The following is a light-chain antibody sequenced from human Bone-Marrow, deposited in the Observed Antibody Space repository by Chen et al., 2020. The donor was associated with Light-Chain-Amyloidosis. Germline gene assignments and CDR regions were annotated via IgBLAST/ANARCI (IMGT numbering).Light chain of an antibody. CDR2: KDN. CDR3: PSSDTNARGV. J-gene: IGLJ2*01. CDR1: ILPKQY. Sequence: ELTQPPSMSLSPGQTARITCSGDILPKQYCYWYQQKPGQAPGLLIYKDNERPSEIPERFSGSSSGTIATLTINGVQAEDEADYYCPSSDTNARGVFGGGTKLTVL. V-gene: IGLV3-25*03.